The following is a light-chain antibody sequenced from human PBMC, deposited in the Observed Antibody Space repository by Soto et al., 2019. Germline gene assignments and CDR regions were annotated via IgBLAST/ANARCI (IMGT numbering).Light chain of an antibody. CDR3: QRRSNWLT. CDR2: DAS. Sequence: DIVLTQSPATLSLSPGERATLSCRASQSVSSYLDWYQQKPGQAPKLLIYDASNRDTGIPARFSGSGSGTDFTLTISSLEPEDFAFYYCQRRSNWLTFGGGTKVEIK. J-gene: IGKJ4*01. V-gene: IGKV3-11*01. CDR1: QSVSSY.